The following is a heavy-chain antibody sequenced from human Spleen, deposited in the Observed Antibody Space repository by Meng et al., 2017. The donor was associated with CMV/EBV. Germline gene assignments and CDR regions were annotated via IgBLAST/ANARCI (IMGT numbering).Heavy chain of an antibody. J-gene: IGHJ5*02. CDR1: GYTFTGYY. CDR3: ARDLSGTYSNWLDP. CDR2: INANSGGT. D-gene: IGHD1-26*01. V-gene: IGHV1-2*02. Sequence: ASVKVSCKASGYTFTGYYMHWVRQAPGQGLEWMGWINANSGGTNYAVKFQGRVTMTRDTSTSTVYMELSSLRSEDTALYYCARDLSGTYSNWLDPWGQGTLVTVSS.